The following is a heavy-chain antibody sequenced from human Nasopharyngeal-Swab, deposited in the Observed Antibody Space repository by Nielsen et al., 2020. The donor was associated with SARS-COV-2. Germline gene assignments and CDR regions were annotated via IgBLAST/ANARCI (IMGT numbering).Heavy chain of an antibody. CDR2: IWYDGSNK. V-gene: IGHV3-33*01. Sequence: GESLKISCAASGFTFSSYGMHWVRQAPGKGLEWVAVIWYDGSNKYYADSVKGRFTISRDNSKNSLYLQMNSLRAEDTAVYYCARLRHCSGGSCHYFFDYWGQGTLVTVSS. D-gene: IGHD2-15*01. CDR1: GFTFSSYG. CDR3: ARLRHCSGGSCHYFFDY. J-gene: IGHJ4*02.